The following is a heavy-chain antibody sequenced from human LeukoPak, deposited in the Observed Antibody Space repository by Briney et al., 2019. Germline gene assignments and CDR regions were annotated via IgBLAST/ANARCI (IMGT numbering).Heavy chain of an antibody. CDR1: GGSISSGSYY. Sequence: PSETLSLTCTVSGGSISSGSYYWSWIRQPAGKGLEWIGRIYTSGSTNYNLSLKSRVTISVDTSKNQFSLKLSSVTAADTAVYYCAREGGSTRTFDYWGQGTLVTVSS. D-gene: IGHD2-2*01. CDR3: AREGGSTRTFDY. CDR2: IYTSGST. V-gene: IGHV4-61*02. J-gene: IGHJ4*02.